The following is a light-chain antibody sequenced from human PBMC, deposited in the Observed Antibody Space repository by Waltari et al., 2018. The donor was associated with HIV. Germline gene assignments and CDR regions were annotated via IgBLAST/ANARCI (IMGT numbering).Light chain of an antibody. CDR1: SSAVGVYNY. CDR2: DVT. V-gene: IGLV2-11*01. CDR3: CSYAGSNTLV. J-gene: IGLJ2*01. Sequence: QSALTQPRSVSGSPGQSVPISCAGTSSAVGVYNYVSWYQQHPGKAPKFRIYDVTKRPPGVPDRFSGSRSGNTASLTISGLQAEDEADYYCCSYAGSNTLVFGGGTKLTVL.